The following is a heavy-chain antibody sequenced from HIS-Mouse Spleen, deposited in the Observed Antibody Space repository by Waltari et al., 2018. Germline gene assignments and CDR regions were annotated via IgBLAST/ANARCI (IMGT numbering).Heavy chain of an antibody. Sequence: QVQLQESGPGLVKPSETLSLTCTVSGGSISRYYCSWIRQPAGNGLEWIGRIYTSGSTNYNPSLKSRVTMSVDTSKNQFSLKLSSVTAADTAVYYCARDFHDFWSGYYGGDKKHDAFDIWGQGTMVTVSS. D-gene: IGHD3-3*01. CDR3: ARDFHDFWSGYYGGDKKHDAFDI. J-gene: IGHJ3*02. CDR1: GGSISRYY. CDR2: IYTSGST. V-gene: IGHV4-4*07.